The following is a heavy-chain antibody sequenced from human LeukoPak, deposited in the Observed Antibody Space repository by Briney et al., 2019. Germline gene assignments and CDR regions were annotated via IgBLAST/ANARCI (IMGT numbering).Heavy chain of an antibody. CDR1: GGSISSYY. CDR3: AGHHPRNTVDF. V-gene: IGHV4-59*08. D-gene: IGHD2/OR15-2a*01. J-gene: IGHJ4*02. Sequence: SETLSLTCTVSGGSISSYYWSWIRQPAGKGLEWIAYISDIGSINYNPSLKSRVTISLDTSKNQFSPKLSSVTAADTAVYYCAGHHPRNTVDFWGQGTLVTVSS. CDR2: ISDIGSI.